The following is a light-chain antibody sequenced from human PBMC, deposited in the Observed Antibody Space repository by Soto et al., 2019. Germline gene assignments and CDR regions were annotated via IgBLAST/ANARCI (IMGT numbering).Light chain of an antibody. CDR3: AAWDDSLNGDV. V-gene: IGLV1-44*01. Sequence: QSGLTQPPSASGTPGPRVTISCSGSSSNIGSNTVNWYQQLPGTAPKLLIYSNNQRPSGVPDRFSGSKSGISASLAISGLQSEDEADYYCAAWDDSLNGDVFGTGTKLTVL. CDR1: SSNIGSNT. J-gene: IGLJ1*01. CDR2: SNN.